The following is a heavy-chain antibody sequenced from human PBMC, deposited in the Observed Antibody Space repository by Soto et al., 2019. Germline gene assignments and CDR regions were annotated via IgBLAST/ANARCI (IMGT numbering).Heavy chain of an antibody. CDR2: ISGGGST. CDR3: AKDWTLMKPHFDC. D-gene: IGHD3-16*01. V-gene: IGHV3-23*01. J-gene: IGHJ4*02. CDR1: GFRFSSYA. Sequence: PGGSLRLSCAASGFRFSSYAMSWVRQTPGKGLEWVSAISGGGSTYYANSVKGRFTISRDNPKNTLYLQMDSLRVDDTAVYYCAKDWTLMKPHFDCWGQGTQVTVSS.